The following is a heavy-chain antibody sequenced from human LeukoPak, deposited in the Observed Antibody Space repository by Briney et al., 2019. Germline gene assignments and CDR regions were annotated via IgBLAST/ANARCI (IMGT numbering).Heavy chain of an antibody. J-gene: IGHJ3*02. CDR2: IWYDGSNK. Sequence: GRSLRLSCAASGFTFSSYGMHWVRQAPGKGREGVAVIWYDGSNKYYADSVKGRFTISRDNSKNTLYLQMNSLRAEDTAVYYCARDKLKGGPHIPGAFYIWGQGTMVT. V-gene: IGHV3-33*01. CDR3: ARDKLKGGPHIPGAFYI. D-gene: IGHD2-2*02. CDR1: GFTFSSYG.